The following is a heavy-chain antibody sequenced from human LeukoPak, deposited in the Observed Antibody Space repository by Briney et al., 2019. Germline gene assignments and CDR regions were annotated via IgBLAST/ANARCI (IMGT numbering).Heavy chain of an antibody. J-gene: IGHJ4*02. CDR3: ARGGYSGSYYRFS. D-gene: IGHD6-25*01. Sequence: PGGSLRLSCAASGFRFSDYWMHWVRQGPGKGPKWLSRTSKDGSDTFYADAAKGRFTASRDNAKNTVYLQVTNVRPEDTAVYYCARGGYSGSYYRFSWGQGTLVTVAS. CDR1: GFRFSDYW. V-gene: IGHV3-74*01. CDR2: TSKDGSDT.